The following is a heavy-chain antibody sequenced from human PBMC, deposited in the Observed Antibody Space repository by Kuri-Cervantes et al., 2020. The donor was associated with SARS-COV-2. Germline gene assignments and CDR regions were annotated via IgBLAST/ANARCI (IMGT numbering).Heavy chain of an antibody. Sequence: GESLKISCAASGFTFSDYYVSWIRQAPGKGLEWVSYISSSSSYTNYADSVKGRFTISRDNAKNSLYLQMNSLRAEDTAVYYCARGGVGITVDYWGQGTLVTVSS. D-gene: IGHD3-3*01. CDR1: GFTFSDYY. CDR2: ISSSSSYT. J-gene: IGHJ4*02. CDR3: ARGGVGITVDY. V-gene: IGHV3-11*06.